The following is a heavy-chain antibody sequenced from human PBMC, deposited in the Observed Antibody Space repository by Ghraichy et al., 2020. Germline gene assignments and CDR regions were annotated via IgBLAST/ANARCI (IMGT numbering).Heavy chain of an antibody. V-gene: IGHV4-59*01. CDR3: AGRYYDTGSPPGDPDY. J-gene: IGHJ4*02. CDR2: IYYTESA. D-gene: IGHD3-22*01. CDR1: GGSIRSFS. Sequence: GSLRLSCTVSGGSIRSFSWSWIRQPPGKRLEWIGNIYYTESANYNPSLKSRVTISIDTSENQFSLTLRSVTAADTAMYFCAGRYYDTGSPPGDPDYWGQGTLVTVSS.